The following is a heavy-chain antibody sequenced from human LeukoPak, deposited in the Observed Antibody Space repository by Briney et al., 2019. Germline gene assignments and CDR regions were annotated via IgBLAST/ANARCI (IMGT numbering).Heavy chain of an antibody. D-gene: IGHD2-15*01. CDR1: GYTFTDYY. CDR2: INPNSGGT. V-gene: IGHV1-2*02. CDR3: ARDRGYCSGGSCDNWFDP. Sequence: ASVKVSCKASGYTFTDYYMHWVRQAPGQGLEWMGWINPNSGGTNYAQKFQGGVTMTRDTSISTAYMELSRLRSDDTAVYYCARDRGYCSGGSCDNWFDPWGQGTLVTVSS. J-gene: IGHJ5*02.